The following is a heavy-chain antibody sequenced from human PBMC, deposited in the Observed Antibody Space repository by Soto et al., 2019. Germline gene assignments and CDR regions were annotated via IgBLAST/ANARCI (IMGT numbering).Heavy chain of an antibody. CDR1: GFTFSSYA. J-gene: IGHJ4*02. V-gene: IGHV3-23*01. CDR3: AKDFSGTPRGGVYYFDY. Sequence: PGGSLRLSCAASGFTFSSYAMSWVRQAPGKGLEWVSAISGSGGSTYYADSVKGRFTISRDNSKNTLYLQMNSLRAEDTAVYYCAKDFSGTPRGGVYYFDYWGQGTLVTAPQ. D-gene: IGHD2-8*02. CDR2: ISGSGGST.